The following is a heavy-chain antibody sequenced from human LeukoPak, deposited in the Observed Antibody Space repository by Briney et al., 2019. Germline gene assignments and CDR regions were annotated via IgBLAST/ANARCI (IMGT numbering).Heavy chain of an antibody. CDR3: VRVAGVSIAMTVLVMPISFDY. CDR1: GYTFTYYG. V-gene: IGHV1-18*03. D-gene: IGHD3-22*01. CDR2: ISTYNGNT. Sequence: ASVKVSCKASGYTFTYYGISWARQAPGQGLEWMGWISTYNGNTNYAQKVQGRVTMTTDTSTSTAYMELRSLRTDDMGVYYCVRVAGVSIAMTVLVMPISFDYWGQGTLVTVPS. J-gene: IGHJ4*02.